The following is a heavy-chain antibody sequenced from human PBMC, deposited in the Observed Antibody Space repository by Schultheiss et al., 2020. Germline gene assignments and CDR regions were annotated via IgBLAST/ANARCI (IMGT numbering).Heavy chain of an antibody. CDR1: GGSISSYY. V-gene: IGHV4-59*12. CDR3: ARGGITYYYGSGSYGV. CDR2: IYYSGST. D-gene: IGHD3-10*01. Sequence: SETLSLTCTVSGGSISSYYWSWIRQPPGKGLEWIGYIYYSGSTNYNPSLKSRVTISVDTSKNQFSLKLSSVTAADTAVYYCARGGITYYYGSGSYGVWGQGTTVTVSS. J-gene: IGHJ6*02.